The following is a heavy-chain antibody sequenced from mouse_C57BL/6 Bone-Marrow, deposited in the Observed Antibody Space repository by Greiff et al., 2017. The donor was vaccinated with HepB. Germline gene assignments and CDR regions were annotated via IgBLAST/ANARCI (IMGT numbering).Heavy chain of an antibody. CDR2: ISSGSSTI. CDR3: ARPMIRAWFAY. CDR1: GFTFSDYG. D-gene: IGHD2-4*01. Sequence: EVMLVESGGGLVKPGGSLKLSCAASGFTFSDYGMHWVRQAPEKGLEWVAYISSGSSTIYYADTVKGRCTISRDNAKNTLFLQMTSLRSEDTAMYYCARPMIRAWFAYWGQGTLVTVSA. V-gene: IGHV5-17*01. J-gene: IGHJ3*01.